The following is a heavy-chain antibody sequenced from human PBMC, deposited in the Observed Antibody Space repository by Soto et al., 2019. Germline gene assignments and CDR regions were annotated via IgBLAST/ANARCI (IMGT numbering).Heavy chain of an antibody. V-gene: IGHV3-33*01. Sequence: GFLRPSCAASGFTFSSYGMHWVRQAPGKGLEWVAVIWYDGSNKYYADSVKGRFTISRDNSKDTLYLQMNSLRAEDTAVYYCARETRTMIRLEHSNLFGPWGQGTLVTVSS. J-gene: IGHJ5*01. D-gene: IGHD3-22*01. CDR1: GFTFSSYG. CDR2: IWYDGSNK. CDR3: ARETRTMIRLEHSNLFGP.